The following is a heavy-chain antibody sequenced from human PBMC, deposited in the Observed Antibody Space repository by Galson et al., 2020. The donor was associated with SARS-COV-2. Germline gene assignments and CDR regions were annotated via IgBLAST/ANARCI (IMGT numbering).Heavy chain of an antibody. CDR2: IWYDGSKK. Sequence: GESLKISCAASGFNFKTYAMHWVRQAPGKGLEWVASIWYDGSKKYYADSVKGRFTISRDNSKSTLFLQMSSLRADDTAVYYCAKAFAGYCSGGNCYPSEYVQHWGQGTLVTVS. D-gene: IGHD2-15*01. J-gene: IGHJ1*01. V-gene: IGHV3-30*02. CDR1: GFNFKTYA. CDR3: AKAFAGYCSGGNCYPSEYVQH.